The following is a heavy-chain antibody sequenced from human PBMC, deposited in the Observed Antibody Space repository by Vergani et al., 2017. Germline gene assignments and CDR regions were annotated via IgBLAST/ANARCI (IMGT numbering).Heavy chain of an antibody. CDR1: EFTFSHYA. CDR3: AKQYFVSGNYLFDY. CDR2: ISGSCVST. J-gene: IGHJ4*02. Sequence: EVQLLESGGGLVQPGGSLRLICAASEFTFSHYAMNWVRQAPGKGLGWVSGISGSCVSTYYTDSVKGRFTISRDNSKNMLFLQMNNLRTEDTAIYYCAKQYFVSGNYLFDYWGQGTLVTVSS. V-gene: IGHV3-23*01. D-gene: IGHD3-10*01.